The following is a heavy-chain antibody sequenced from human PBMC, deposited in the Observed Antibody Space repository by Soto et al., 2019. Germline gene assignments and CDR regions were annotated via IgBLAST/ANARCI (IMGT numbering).Heavy chain of an antibody. J-gene: IGHJ3*01. CDR2: ISDSGST. D-gene: IGHD3-22*01. V-gene: IGHV4-59*01. CDR3: ARDDYYDV. Sequence: QVQLQESGPGLVKPSETLSLTCTVSGGSISDYYWSWIRQPPGKGLEWIGYISDSGSTNYSPSLKSRVPLSVDTSKNQFSLTLSSVTTADTAVYYCARDDYYDVWGQGTMVTVSS. CDR1: GGSISDYY.